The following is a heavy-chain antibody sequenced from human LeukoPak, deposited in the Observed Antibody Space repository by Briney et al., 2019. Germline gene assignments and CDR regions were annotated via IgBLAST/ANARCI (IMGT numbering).Heavy chain of an antibody. CDR1: GGTFSSYA. Sequence: ASVKVSCKASGGTFSSYAISWVRQAPGQGLEWMGGIIPIFGTANYAQKFQGRVTITTDESTSTAYMELSSLRSEDTAVYYCARAPTRVYSSGYYYAVLYWGQGTLVTVSS. CDR2: IIPIFGTA. J-gene: IGHJ4*02. D-gene: IGHD3-22*01. CDR3: ARAPTRVYSSGYYYAVLY. V-gene: IGHV1-69*05.